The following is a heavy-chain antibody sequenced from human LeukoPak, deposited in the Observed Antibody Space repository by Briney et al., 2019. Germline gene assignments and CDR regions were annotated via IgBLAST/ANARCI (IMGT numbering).Heavy chain of an antibody. CDR1: GFTFSSYG. V-gene: IGHV3-30*02. CDR3: AKDRVFSPYYYDSSGYYF. CDR2: IRYDGSNK. D-gene: IGHD3-22*01. J-gene: IGHJ4*02. Sequence: GGSLRLSCAASGFTFSSYGMHWVRQAPGKGLEWVAFIRYDGSNKYYADSVKGRFTISRDNSKNTLYLQMNSLRAEDTAVYYCAKDRVFSPYYYDSSGYYFWGQGTLVTVSS.